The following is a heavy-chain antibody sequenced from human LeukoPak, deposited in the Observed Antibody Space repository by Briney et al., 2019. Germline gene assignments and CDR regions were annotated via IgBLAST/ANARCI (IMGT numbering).Heavy chain of an antibody. CDR1: GYTFTSYD. V-gene: IGHV1-8*01. CDR3: ARARYCTNGVCSPYYYYGMDV. CDR2: MNPNSGNT. Sequence: ASVKVSCKASGYTFTSYDINWVRQATGQGLEWMGWMNPNSGNTGYAQKFQGRVTMTRNTSISTAYMELSSLRSEDTAVYYCARARYCTNGVCSPYYYYGMDVRGQGTTVTVSS. J-gene: IGHJ6*02. D-gene: IGHD2-8*01.